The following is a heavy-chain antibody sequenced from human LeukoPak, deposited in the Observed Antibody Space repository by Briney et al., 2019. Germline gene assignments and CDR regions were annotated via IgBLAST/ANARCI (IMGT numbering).Heavy chain of an antibody. CDR1: GFTFSGSD. CDR2: IWHDGSIE. CDR3: ATGPLNDYGMGD. V-gene: IGHV3-33*03. J-gene: IGHJ6*02. Sequence: GGSLRLSCAASGFTFSGSDMHWVRQAPGKGLKWVAVIWHDGSIESYADSVKGRFTVSRDNSKTTLYLQMNSLRAEDTAVYYCATGPLNDYGMGDWGQGTTVTVSS.